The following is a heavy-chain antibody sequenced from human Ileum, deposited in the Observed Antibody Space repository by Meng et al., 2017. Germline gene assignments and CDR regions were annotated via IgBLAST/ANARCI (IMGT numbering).Heavy chain of an antibody. CDR3: ARGSASYFGS. CDR2: INGDGGTT. Sequence: VCGGDLLPPVAFLRRSCAASVFSFSTAPLGWVRRAPGKGLVWASRINGDGGTTSHADSVKGRFTISRDNAKNTLYLQVNSLRAEDTALYYCARGSASYFGSWGQGTLVTVSS. V-gene: IGHV3-74*02. CDR1: VFSFSTAP. J-gene: IGHJ4*02.